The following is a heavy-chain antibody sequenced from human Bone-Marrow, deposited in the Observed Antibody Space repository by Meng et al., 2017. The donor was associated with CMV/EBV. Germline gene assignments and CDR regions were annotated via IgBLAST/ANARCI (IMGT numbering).Heavy chain of an antibody. D-gene: IGHD3-22*01. J-gene: IGHJ4*02. CDR1: GFTFSSYA. CDR3: VKNDRWSKFAG. V-gene: IGHV3-30*04. Sequence: GESLKISCAASGFTFSSYAMHWVRQAPGKGLEWVAVISYDGSNKYYADSVKGRFTISRDNSKNTLYLQMNNLRPEDTAVYYCVKNDRWSKFAGWGQGTLVTVSS. CDR2: ISYDGSNK.